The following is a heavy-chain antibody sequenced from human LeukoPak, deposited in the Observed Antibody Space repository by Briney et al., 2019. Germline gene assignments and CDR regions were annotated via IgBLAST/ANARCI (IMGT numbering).Heavy chain of an antibody. D-gene: IGHD3-9*01. CDR2: ITGSGSAT. CDR3: AKGMIDLLTGYYIPNNLDY. CDR1: GFTFSTYA. Sequence: SGGSLRLSWAASGFTFSTYAVTSVRQARGKWLEWVASITGSGSATYYADSVKGRFTISRDNSKETLYLQMNSLRADDTALYYCAKGMIDLLTGYYIPNNLDYWGQGTLVTVSS. V-gene: IGHV3-23*01. J-gene: IGHJ4*02.